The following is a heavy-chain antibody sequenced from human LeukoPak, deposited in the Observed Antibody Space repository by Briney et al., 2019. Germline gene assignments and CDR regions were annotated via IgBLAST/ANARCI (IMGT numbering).Heavy chain of an antibody. CDR1: GFAFSSYS. D-gene: IGHD3-3*01. J-gene: IGHJ6*02. Sequence: GGSLRLSCAASGFAFSSYSMNWVRQAPGKGLVWVSRINSDGSSTSYADSVKGRFTISRDNAKNTLYLQMNSLRAEDTAVYYCARVKYYDFGGNTWYGIDVWGQGTTVTVSS. CDR3: ARVKYYDFGGNTWYGIDV. V-gene: IGHV3-74*01. CDR2: INSDGSST.